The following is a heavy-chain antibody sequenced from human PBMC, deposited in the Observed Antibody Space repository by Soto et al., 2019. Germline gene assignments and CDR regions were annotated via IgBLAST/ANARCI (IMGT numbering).Heavy chain of an antibody. CDR1: GYTFTGYY. CDR3: AREDKAYYDFWSGYYPPCFDY. D-gene: IGHD3-3*01. CDR2: INPNSGGT. J-gene: IGHJ4*02. V-gene: IGHV1-2*04. Sequence: ASVKVSCKASGYTFTGYYMHWVRQAPGQGLEWMGWINPNSGGTNHAQKFQGWVTMTRDTSISTAYMELSRLRSDDTAVYYCAREDKAYYDFWSGYYPPCFDYWGQGTLVTVSS.